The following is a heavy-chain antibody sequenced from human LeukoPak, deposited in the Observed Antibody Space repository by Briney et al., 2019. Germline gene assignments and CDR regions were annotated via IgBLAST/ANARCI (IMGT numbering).Heavy chain of an antibody. V-gene: IGHV4-59*01. J-gene: IGHJ5*02. CDR1: GGSISSYY. CDR2: IYYSGST. D-gene: IGHD3-10*01. CDR3: ARGPRFGELLWHWFDP. Sequence: PSETLSLTCTVSGGSISSYYWSWIRQPPGKGLEWIGYIYYSGSTNYNPSLKSRVTISVDTSKNQFSLKLSSVTAADTAVYYCARGPRFGELLWHWFDPWGQGTLVTVSS.